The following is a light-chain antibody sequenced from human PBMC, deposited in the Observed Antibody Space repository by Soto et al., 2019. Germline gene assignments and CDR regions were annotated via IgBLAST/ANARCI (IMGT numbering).Light chain of an antibody. J-gene: IGLJ2*01. Sequence: SSELTQPPSVSVSPGQTARITCSGDALPKQYAYWYQQKPGQAPVLVISKDTERPSGIPERFSGSTSGATVTLTISGVQAEDEADYYCQSTDSSGTSVVFGGGTQLTVL. CDR2: KDT. CDR1: ALPKQY. CDR3: QSTDSSGTSVV. V-gene: IGLV3-25*03.